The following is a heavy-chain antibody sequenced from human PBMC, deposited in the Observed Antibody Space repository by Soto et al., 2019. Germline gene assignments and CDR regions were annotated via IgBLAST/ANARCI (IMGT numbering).Heavy chain of an antibody. V-gene: IGHV4-39*07. CDR1: CGSISSRTCY. J-gene: IGHJ6*02. CDR3: ARVSGSYYYGMDV. D-gene: IGHD1-26*01. Sequence: SEPLSVTWPVSCGSISSRTCYWAVVLQPPGKGLEWMGSIFYSGSTYYSPSLKSRLTISVDKSKNQFSLKLSSVTAADTAVYYCARVSGSYYYGMDVWGQGTTVTVSS. CDR2: IFYSGST.